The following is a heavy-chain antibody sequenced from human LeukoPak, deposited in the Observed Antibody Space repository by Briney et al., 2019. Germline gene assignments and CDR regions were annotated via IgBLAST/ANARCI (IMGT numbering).Heavy chain of an antibody. CDR3: ARGSTIFGVVRHFDD. V-gene: IGHV4-31*03. D-gene: IGHD3-3*01. CDR2: IYYSGST. CDR1: GGSISSGGYY. J-gene: IGHJ4*02. Sequence: SETLSLTCTVSGGSISSGGYYWSWIRQHPGKGLKWIGYIYYSGSTYYNPSLKSRVTISVDTSKNQFSLKLSSVTAADTAVYYCARGSTIFGVVRHFDDWGQGTLVTVSS.